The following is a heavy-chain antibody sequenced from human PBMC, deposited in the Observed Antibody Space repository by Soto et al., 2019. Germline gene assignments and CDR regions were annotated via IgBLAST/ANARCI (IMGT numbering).Heavy chain of an antibody. CDR2: IYYSGST. CDR1: GGSISSSSYY. D-gene: IGHD2-15*01. V-gene: IGHV4-39*07. J-gene: IGHJ6*03. CDR3: AREADCSGGSCYSGINYYYYYMDV. Sequence: PSETLSLTCTVSGGSISSSSYYWGWIRQPPGKGLEWIGSIYYSGSTYYNPSLKSRVTISVDTSKNQFSLKLSSVTAADTAVYYCAREADCSGGSCYSGINYYYYYMDVWGKGTTVTAP.